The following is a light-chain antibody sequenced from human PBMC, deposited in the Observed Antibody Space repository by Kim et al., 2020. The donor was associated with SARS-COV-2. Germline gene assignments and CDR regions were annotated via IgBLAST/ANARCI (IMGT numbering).Light chain of an antibody. CDR1: SSDVGSYNL. Sequence: QSALTQPASVSGSPGQSITISCTGTSSDVGSYNLVSWYQQHPGKAPKLMIYEVSKRPSGVSNRFSGSKSSNTASLTISGLQAEDEADYYCCSYVVFGGGTQLTVL. J-gene: IGLJ2*01. CDR2: EVS. CDR3: CSYVV. V-gene: IGLV2-23*02.